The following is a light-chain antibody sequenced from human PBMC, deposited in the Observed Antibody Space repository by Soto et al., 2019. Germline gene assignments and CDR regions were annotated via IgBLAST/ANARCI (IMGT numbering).Light chain of an antibody. V-gene: IGKV1-5*03. CDR1: QSINSW. Sequence: DIQMTQSPSTLSASVGDRVTITCRASQSINSWLAWYQQKPGKAPKLLIYKASSLESGVPSRFSGSGSGTEFTLTISSLQPDDFATYYCQQYKTYCTFGPGTKVDIK. CDR2: KAS. J-gene: IGKJ3*01. CDR3: QQYKTYCT.